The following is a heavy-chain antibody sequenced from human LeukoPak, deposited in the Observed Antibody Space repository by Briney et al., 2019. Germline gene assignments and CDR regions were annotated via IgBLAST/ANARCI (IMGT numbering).Heavy chain of an antibody. CDR2: ISGSGGST. D-gene: IGHD6-19*01. V-gene: IGHV3-23*01. CDR3: AKHAQGEYNSGWYYFDY. J-gene: IGHJ4*02. Sequence: GGSLRLSCAASGFTVSTYAMSWVRQAPGKGLEWVSFISGSGGSTYHADSVRGRFTISRDNSKNTLYLQMNSLRAEDTAVYYCAKHAQGEYNSGWYYFDYWGQGTLVTVSS. CDR1: GFTVSTYA.